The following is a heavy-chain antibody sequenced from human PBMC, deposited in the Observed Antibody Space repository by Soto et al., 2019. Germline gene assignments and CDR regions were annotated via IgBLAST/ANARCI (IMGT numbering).Heavy chain of an antibody. D-gene: IGHD5-12*01. CDR1: GGSFSGHF. CDR2: INESGRT. Sequence: QVQLQEWGAGLVKPSETLSLTCAVYGGSFSGHFWNWIRQPPGKGVEWIGEINESGRTNYNPSLKSRVGISVDTSKNQFSLKLASVTAAYTAIYYCARGGGRSGSRDVWGLGTTVTVS. V-gene: IGHV4-34*01. CDR3: ARGGGRSGSRDV. J-gene: IGHJ6*02.